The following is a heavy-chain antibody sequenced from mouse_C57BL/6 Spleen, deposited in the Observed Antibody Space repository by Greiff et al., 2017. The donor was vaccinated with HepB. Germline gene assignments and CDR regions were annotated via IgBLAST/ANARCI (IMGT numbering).Heavy chain of an antibody. Sequence: EVKLMESEGGLVQPGSSMKLSCTASGFTFSDYYMAWVRQVPEKGLEWVANINYDGSSTYYLDSLKSRFIISRDNAKNILYLQMSSLKSEDTATYDCARAGYYGYFDVWGTGTTVTVSS. CDR1: GFTFSDYY. J-gene: IGHJ1*03. CDR3: ARAGYYGYFDV. V-gene: IGHV5-16*01. D-gene: IGHD2-2*01. CDR2: INYDGSST.